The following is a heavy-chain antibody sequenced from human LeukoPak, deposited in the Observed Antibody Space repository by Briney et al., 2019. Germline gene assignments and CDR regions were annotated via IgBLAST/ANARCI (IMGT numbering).Heavy chain of an antibody. CDR3: AKSGSQTNSGYDFLGTTFDY. Sequence: PGGSLRLSCAASGFTFDDYAMHWVRQAPGKGLEWVSGISWNSGSIGYADSVKGRFTISRDNAKYSLYLQMNSLRAEDTALYYCAKSGSQTNSGYDFLGTTFDYWGQGTLVTVSS. J-gene: IGHJ4*02. CDR1: GFTFDDYA. D-gene: IGHD5-12*01. CDR2: ISWNSGSI. V-gene: IGHV3-9*01.